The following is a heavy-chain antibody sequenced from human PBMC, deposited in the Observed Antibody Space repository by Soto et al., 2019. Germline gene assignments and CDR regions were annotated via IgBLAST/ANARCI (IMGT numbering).Heavy chain of an antibody. Sequence: ASVKVSCKASGYTFTSYGISWVRQAPGQGLEWMGWISAYNGYTNYAQKLQGRVTMTTDTSTSTAYMELRSLRSDDTAVYYCARIGYCSSTSCPEPWGQGTLVTVSS. V-gene: IGHV1-18*01. CDR3: ARIGYCSSTSCPEP. CDR2: ISAYNGYT. CDR1: GYTFTSYG. J-gene: IGHJ5*02. D-gene: IGHD2-2*01.